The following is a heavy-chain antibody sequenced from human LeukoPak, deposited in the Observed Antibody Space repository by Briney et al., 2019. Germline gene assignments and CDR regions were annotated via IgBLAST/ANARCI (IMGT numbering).Heavy chain of an antibody. D-gene: IGHD5-18*01. CDR1: GFTFSNAW. CDR2: IKQDGGET. V-gene: IGHV3-7*01. Sequence: GGSLRLSCAASGFTFSNAWMSWVRQAPGKGLEWVANIKQDGGETYYVDSVKGRITVFRDNSKNSLYLQMNSLRAEDTAVYYCARDSPERGYSYGPLDNYFDYWGQGTLVTVSS. J-gene: IGHJ4*02. CDR3: ARDSPERGYSYGPLDNYFDY.